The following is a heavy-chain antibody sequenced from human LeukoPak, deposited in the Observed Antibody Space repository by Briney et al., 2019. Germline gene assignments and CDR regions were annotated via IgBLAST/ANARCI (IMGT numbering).Heavy chain of an antibody. CDR2: VHSSGGS. CDR1: GYSISSPHW. CDR3: ARFGGSGMDLEIADYYFDY. J-gene: IGHJ4*02. V-gene: IGHV4-4*07. D-gene: IGHD6-25*01. Sequence: SETPSLTCAVSGYSISSPHWWGWIRQPAGKGLEWVGRVHSSGGSNSNPSLRSRVTVSLGTSSNQFFLKLTSVTAADTAVYFCARFGGSGMDLEIADYYFDYWGQGILVTVSS.